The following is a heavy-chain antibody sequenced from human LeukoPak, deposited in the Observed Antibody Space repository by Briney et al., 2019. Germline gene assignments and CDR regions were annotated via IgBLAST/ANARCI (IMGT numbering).Heavy chain of an antibody. Sequence: GGTLRLSCAASGFTFSSYCTSWVRQAPGKGLERVADIKQIGREKYNIHSAKGQFTIHRDNAKNSLYLQMNRLTPEDTAVYYCPRYYGAGSYYIVYHMGLDFWGQGTLVTVSS. CDR3: PRYYGAGSYYIVYHMGLDF. J-gene: IGHJ4*02. V-gene: IGHV3-7*01. CDR1: GFTFSSYC. CDR2: IKQIGREK. D-gene: IGHD3-10*01.